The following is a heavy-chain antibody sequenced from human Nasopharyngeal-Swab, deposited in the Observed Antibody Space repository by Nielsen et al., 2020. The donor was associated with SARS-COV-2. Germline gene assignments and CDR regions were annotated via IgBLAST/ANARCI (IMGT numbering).Heavy chain of an antibody. Sequence: GESLKISCAASGFTFSDYYMSWLRQAPGKGLEWVSYISSSSSYTNYADSVKGRFTISRDNTKNSLYLQMNSLRAEDTAVYYCARVNYDSSGYYGGYYFDYWGQGTLVTVSS. J-gene: IGHJ4*02. CDR2: ISSSSSYT. CDR3: ARVNYDSSGYYGGYYFDY. CDR1: GFTFSDYY. D-gene: IGHD3-22*01. V-gene: IGHV3-11*06.